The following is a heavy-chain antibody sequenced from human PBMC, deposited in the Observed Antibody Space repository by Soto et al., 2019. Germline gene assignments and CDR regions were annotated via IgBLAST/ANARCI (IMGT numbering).Heavy chain of an antibody. Sequence: PGGSLRLSCAASGFTFSSYGMHWVRQAPGKGLEWVAVIWYDGSNKYYADSVKGRFTISRDNSKNTLYLQMNSLRAEDTAVYYCAKGEGQLWFPLYYYGMDVWGQGTTVTVLL. CDR1: GFTFSSYG. D-gene: IGHD5-18*01. CDR3: AKGEGQLWFPLYYYGMDV. V-gene: IGHV3-33*06. CDR2: IWYDGSNK. J-gene: IGHJ6*02.